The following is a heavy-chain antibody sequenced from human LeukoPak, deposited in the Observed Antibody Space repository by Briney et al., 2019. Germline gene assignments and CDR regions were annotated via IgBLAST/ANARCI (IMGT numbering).Heavy chain of an antibody. Sequence: SETLSLTCTVSGGSISSYYWSWVRQPPGKGLEWIGFVYYTGSTNYSPSLKSRVTISVDTSKNQFSLKLRSVTAADTAVYYCARDSGGQQLVLEVFMDVWGKGTTVTISS. V-gene: IGHV4-59*01. J-gene: IGHJ6*04. CDR2: VYYTGST. CDR1: GGSISSYY. D-gene: IGHD6-13*01. CDR3: ARDSGGQQLVLEVFMDV.